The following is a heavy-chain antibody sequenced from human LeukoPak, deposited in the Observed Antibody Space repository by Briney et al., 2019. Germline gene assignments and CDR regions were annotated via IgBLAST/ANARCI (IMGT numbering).Heavy chain of an antibody. J-gene: IGHJ5*02. D-gene: IGHD6-6*01. CDR1: GGSISSYY. V-gene: IGHV4-59*08. CDR3: TRLKSIAAHNWFDP. CDR2: IYYSGST. Sequence: SETLSLTCTVSGGSISSYYWSWIRQPPGKGLEWIGYIYYSGSTSYNPSLKSRVTISVDTSKNQFSLKLSSVTAADTAVYYCTRLKSIAAHNWFDPWGQGTLVTVSP.